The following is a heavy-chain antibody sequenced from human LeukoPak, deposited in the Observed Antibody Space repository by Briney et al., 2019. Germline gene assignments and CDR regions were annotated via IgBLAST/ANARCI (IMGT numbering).Heavy chain of an antibody. Sequence: SETLSLTCTVSGGSISSYYWSWVRQPPGKGLEWIGFVYYTGSTNYSPSLKSRVTISVDTSKNQFSLKLSSVTAADTAVYYCAKYSSDWLDAFDIWGQGTMVTVSS. J-gene: IGHJ3*02. CDR3: AKYSSDWLDAFDI. CDR1: GGSISSYY. D-gene: IGHD6-19*01. V-gene: IGHV4-59*12. CDR2: VYYTGST.